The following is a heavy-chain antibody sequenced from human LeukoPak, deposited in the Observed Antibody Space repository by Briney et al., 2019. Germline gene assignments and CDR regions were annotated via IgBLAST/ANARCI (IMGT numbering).Heavy chain of an antibody. J-gene: IGHJ5*02. CDR1: GGSISSGGYY. CDR2: IYHSGST. CDR3: ARDLVGSYSSFDP. D-gene: IGHD1-26*01. V-gene: IGHV4-30-2*01. Sequence: SQTLSLTCTVSGGSISSGGYYWSWIRQPPGKGLEGIGYIYHSGSTYYNPSLKSRVTISVDTSKNQFSLKLSSVTAADTAVYYCARDLVGSYSSFDPWGQGTLVTVSS.